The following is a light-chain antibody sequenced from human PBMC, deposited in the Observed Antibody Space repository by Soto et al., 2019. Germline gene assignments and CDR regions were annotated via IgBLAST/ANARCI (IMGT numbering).Light chain of an antibody. J-gene: IGLJ1*01. CDR2: RDN. Sequence: QSVLTQPPSASGTPGQRVSISCSGSRSKIGKNYVYWLQQLPGTAPKLLIYRDNQRPSGVPDPFSGSRSGTSASLAISGLPSEDQADYFCATWDDSMNGYVFRTGTKATVL. CDR3: ATWDDSMNGYV. V-gene: IGLV1-47*01. CDR1: RSKIGKNY.